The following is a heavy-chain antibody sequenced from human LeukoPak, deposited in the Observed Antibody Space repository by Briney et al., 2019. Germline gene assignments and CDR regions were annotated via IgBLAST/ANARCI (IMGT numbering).Heavy chain of an antibody. CDR2: INHSGST. Sequence: SETLSLTCAVYGGSFSGYYWSWIRQPPGKGLEWIGEINHSGSTNYNPSPKSRVTISVDTSKNQFSLKLSSVTAADTAVYYCARAGDSSGYAYNWFDPWGQGTLVTVSS. CDR1: GGSFSGYY. V-gene: IGHV4-34*01. J-gene: IGHJ5*02. D-gene: IGHD3-22*01. CDR3: ARAGDSSGYAYNWFDP.